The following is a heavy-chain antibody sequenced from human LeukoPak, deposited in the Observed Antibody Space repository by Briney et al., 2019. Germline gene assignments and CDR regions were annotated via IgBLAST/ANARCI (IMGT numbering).Heavy chain of an antibody. CDR2: INPNSGGT. CDR1: GYTFTSYY. D-gene: IGHD3-3*01. CDR3: ARTYYDFWSGYYGLDY. J-gene: IGHJ4*02. Sequence: ASVKVSCKASGYTFTSYYMHWVRQAPGQGHEWMGWINPNSGGTNYAKKFQGGVTMTRDTSISTAHMELSRLRSDDTAVYYCARTYYDFWSGYYGLDYWGQGTLVTVSS. V-gene: IGHV1-2*02.